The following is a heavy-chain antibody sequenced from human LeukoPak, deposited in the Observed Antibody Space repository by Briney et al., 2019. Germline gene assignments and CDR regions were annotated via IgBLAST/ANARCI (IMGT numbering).Heavy chain of an antibody. CDR2: ISGSGGSI. J-gene: IGHJ4*02. V-gene: IGHV3-23*01. CDR1: GFTFSNYA. Sequence: GGSLRLSCAASGFTFSNYAMSWARQAPGKGLEWVSGISGSGGSIYYADSVKGRFTIPRDNSKNTLYLQMNSLRAEDTAVYYCAKDLNYGDYSLDYWGQGTLVTVSS. CDR3: AKDLNYGDYSLDY. D-gene: IGHD4-17*01.